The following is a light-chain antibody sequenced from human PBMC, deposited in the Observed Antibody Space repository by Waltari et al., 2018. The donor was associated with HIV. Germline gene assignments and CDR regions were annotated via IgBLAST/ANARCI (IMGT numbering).Light chain of an antibody. CDR1: SPNIGNNY. V-gene: IGLV1-51*01. Sequence: QSVLTQPPSVSAAPGQKVTISCPGSSPNIGNNYVSWFQQLPGTAPKLLIYDNNKRPSGIPDRFSGSKSGTSATLGITGLQTGDEADYYCGTWDSSLSAGGYVFGTGTKVTVL. CDR2: DNN. CDR3: GTWDSSLSAGGYV. J-gene: IGLJ1*01.